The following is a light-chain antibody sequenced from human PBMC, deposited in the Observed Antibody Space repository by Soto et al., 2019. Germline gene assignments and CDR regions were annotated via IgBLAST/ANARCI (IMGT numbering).Light chain of an antibody. J-gene: IGKJ5*01. V-gene: IGKV3-15*01. CDR3: QQYNNWPLT. Sequence: EIVLTQSPATLSLSPGERATLSCRASQSVSSNLAWYQQKPGQAPRLLIYGASTRATGIPDRFSGSGSGTEFTLTISSLQSEDFAVYYCQQYNNWPLTFGEGTRLEI. CDR1: QSVSSN. CDR2: GAS.